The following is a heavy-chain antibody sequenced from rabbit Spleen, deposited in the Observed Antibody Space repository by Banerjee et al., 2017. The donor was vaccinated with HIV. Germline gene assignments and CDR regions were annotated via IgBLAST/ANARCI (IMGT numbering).Heavy chain of an antibody. V-gene: IGHV1S40*01. J-gene: IGHJ6*01. Sequence: QSLEESGGGLVQPEGSLALTCKASGFSFSSSDYICWVRQAPGKGLEWVACAYAGSSGSTYSATWAKGRFTISKTSSTTVTLQMTSLTVADTATYFCARDTGTSFSTYGMDLWGPGTLVTVS. CDR1: GFSFSSSDY. CDR3: ARDTGTSFSTYGMDL. D-gene: IGHD7-1*01. CDR2: AYAGSSGST.